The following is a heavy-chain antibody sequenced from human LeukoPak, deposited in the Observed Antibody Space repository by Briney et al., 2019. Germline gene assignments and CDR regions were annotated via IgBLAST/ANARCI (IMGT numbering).Heavy chain of an antibody. CDR3: ARVVASRFDP. D-gene: IGHD5-12*01. CDR2: IYYSGST. V-gene: IGHV4-59*12. Sequence: SETLSLTCTVSGGSISGYYWSWIRQPPGKGLEWIGYIYYSGSTNYNPSLKSRVTISVDTSKNQFSLKLSSVTAADTAVYYCARVVASRFDPWGQGTLVTVSS. J-gene: IGHJ5*02. CDR1: GGSISGYY.